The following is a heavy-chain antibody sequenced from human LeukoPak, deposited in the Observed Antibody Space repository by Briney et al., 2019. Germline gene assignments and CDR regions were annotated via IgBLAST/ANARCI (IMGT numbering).Heavy chain of an antibody. CDR3: ARGLSSYRPFYYFYY. D-gene: IGHD3-16*02. V-gene: IGHV4-4*02. CDR1: GGSISSSNW. Sequence: SETLSLTCAVSGGSISSSNWWSWVRQPPGKGLEWIGEIYHSGSTNYNPSLKSRVTISVDKSKNQFSLKLSSVTAADTAVYYCARGLSSYRPFYYFYYWGQGTLGTVSS. J-gene: IGHJ4*02. CDR2: IYHSGST.